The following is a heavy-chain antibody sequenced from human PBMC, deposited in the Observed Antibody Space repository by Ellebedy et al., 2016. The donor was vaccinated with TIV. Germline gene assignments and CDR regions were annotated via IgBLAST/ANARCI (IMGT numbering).Heavy chain of an antibody. V-gene: IGHV3-30-3*01. Sequence: GGSLRLSCAASGFTFSSYAMHWVRQAPGKGLEWVAVISYDGSNKYYADSVKGRFTISRDNSKNSLYLQMNSLRAEDTALYYCAKEMSGGYSYGYGGAVAYFDLWGRGTLVTVSS. CDR3: AKEMSGGYSYGYGGAVAYFDL. J-gene: IGHJ2*01. CDR1: GFTFSSYA. D-gene: IGHD5-18*01. CDR2: ISYDGSNK.